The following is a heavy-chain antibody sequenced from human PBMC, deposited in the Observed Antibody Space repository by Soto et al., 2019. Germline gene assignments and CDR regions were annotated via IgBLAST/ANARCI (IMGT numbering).Heavy chain of an antibody. V-gene: IGHV1-18*01. Sequence: ASVKVSCKASGYTFTSYGISWVRQAPGQGLEWMGWISAYNGNTNYAQKLQGRVTMTTDTSTSTAYMELRSLRSEDTAVYYCAKQGDYDGLFHYWGQGTLVTVSS. CDR1: GYTFTSYG. D-gene: IGHD4-17*01. CDR2: ISAYNGNT. J-gene: IGHJ4*02. CDR3: AKQGDYDGLFHY.